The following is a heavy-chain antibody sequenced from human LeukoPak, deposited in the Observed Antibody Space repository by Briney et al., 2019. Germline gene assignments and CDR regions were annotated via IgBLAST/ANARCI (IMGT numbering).Heavy chain of an antibody. CDR3: AADAKGGGYSYGYPYYYGMDV. CDR2: VVVGIGKR. V-gene: IGHV1-58*01. J-gene: IGHJ6*04. CDR1: GFRFTRSG. Sequence: TSVTVSCKASGFRFTRSGVQWVRLARGQRMEGIGLVVVGIGKREHPQEFLARVTITSAMSTSTAYMELSSLRSEDTAVYYCAADAKGGGYSYGYPYYYGMDVWGKGTTVTVAS. D-gene: IGHD5-18*01.